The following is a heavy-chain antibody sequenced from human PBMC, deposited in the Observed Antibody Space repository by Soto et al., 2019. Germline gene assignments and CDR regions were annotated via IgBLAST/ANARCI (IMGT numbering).Heavy chain of an antibody. V-gene: IGHV3-30*18. J-gene: IGHJ6*02. CDR3: AKEGERSSSWYGDYYYGMDV. D-gene: IGHD6-13*01. CDR2: ISYDGSNK. Sequence: GGSLRLSCAASGFTFSSYGMHWVRQAPGKGLEWVAVISYDGSNKYYADSVKGRFTISRDNSKNTLYLQMNSLRAEDTAVYYCAKEGERSSSWYGDYYYGMDVWGQGTTVTVSS. CDR1: GFTFSSYG.